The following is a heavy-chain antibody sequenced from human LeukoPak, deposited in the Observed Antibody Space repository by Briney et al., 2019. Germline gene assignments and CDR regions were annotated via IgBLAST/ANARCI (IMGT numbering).Heavy chain of an antibody. CDR1: GFTFRSYL. V-gene: IGHV3-74*01. D-gene: IGHD3-22*01. CDR3: ARVYYYDSSGYPDY. J-gene: IGHJ4*02. Sequence: GGSLRPSFAAPGFTFRSYLMHWVPQAPGKGRVWGSRINSDGSSTSYADSVKGRFTISRDNAKNTLYLQMNSLRAEDTAVYYCARVYYYDSSGYPDYWGQGTLVTVSS. CDR2: INSDGSST.